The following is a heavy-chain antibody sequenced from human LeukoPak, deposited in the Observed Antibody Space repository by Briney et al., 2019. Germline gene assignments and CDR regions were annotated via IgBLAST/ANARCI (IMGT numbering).Heavy chain of an antibody. CDR1: GFTFSSCA. Sequence: GGSLRLSCAASGFTFSSCAMSWVRQAPGKGLEWVSAISGSGGSTYYADSVKGRFTISRDNSKNTLYLQMNSLRAEDTAVYYCAKGGESPSGGYYFDYWGQGTLVTVSS. D-gene: IGHD2-15*01. CDR3: AKGGESPSGGYYFDY. J-gene: IGHJ4*02. CDR2: ISGSGGST. V-gene: IGHV3-23*01.